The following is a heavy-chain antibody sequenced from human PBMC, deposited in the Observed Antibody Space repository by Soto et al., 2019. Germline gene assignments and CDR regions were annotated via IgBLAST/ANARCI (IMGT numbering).Heavy chain of an antibody. J-gene: IGHJ3*01. CDR3: ARGLDVIEL. CDR1: EFTFQNYG. CDR2: INWNGATA. Sequence: GSLRLSCVGSEFTFQNYGMNWVRQFPGKGLEWVCGINWNGATAGCADSVKGRFAVSRDNVQSSIFLQMNSLTTGDTALYYCARGLDVIELWRQGTMVTVSS. V-gene: IGHV3-20*04.